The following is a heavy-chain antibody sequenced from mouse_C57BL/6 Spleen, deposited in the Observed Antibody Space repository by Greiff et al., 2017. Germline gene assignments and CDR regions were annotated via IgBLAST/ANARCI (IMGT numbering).Heavy chain of an antibody. J-gene: IGHJ4*01. V-gene: IGHV1-39*01. D-gene: IGHD1-1*01. CDR2: INPNYGTT. Sequence: VQLQQSGPELVKPGASVKISCQASGYSFTDYNMNWVKQSNGQSLEWIGVINPNYGTTSYNQTFKGKATLTVAQSSSTASMQLNSLTSEDSAVYDCARGSYYGGQRDAMDYGGQGTSGTVSA. CDR3: ARGSYYGGQRDAMDY. CDR1: GYSFTDYN.